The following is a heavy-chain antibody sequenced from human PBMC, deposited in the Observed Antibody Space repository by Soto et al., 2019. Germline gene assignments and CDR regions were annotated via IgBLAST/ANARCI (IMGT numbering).Heavy chain of an antibody. V-gene: IGHV3-30-3*01. J-gene: IGHJ5*02. Sequence: GGSLRLSCAASGFTFSSYAMHWVRQAPGKGLEWVAVISYDGSNKYYADSVKGRFTISRDNSKNTLYLQMNSLRAEDTAVYYCARVGLPSCYFCGFDPWGQGTLVTVSS. CDR2: ISYDGSNK. CDR3: ARVGLPSCYFCGFDP. D-gene: IGHD2-2*01. CDR1: GFTFSSYA.